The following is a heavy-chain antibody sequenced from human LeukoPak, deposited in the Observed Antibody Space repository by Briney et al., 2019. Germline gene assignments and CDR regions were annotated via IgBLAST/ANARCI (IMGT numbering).Heavy chain of an antibody. V-gene: IGHV3-23*01. D-gene: IGHD2-8*01. CDR3: AKDLNGLHAIDY. Sequence: GGSLRLSCAASGFTFSSFVMNWVRQAPGKGLHWVSSISGSAGSTNYADSVKGRLTISRDNSKNTLYLQMNSLRAEDTAVYYCAKDLNGLHAIDYWGQGTLVTASS. CDR2: ISGSAGST. CDR1: GFTFSSFV. J-gene: IGHJ4*02.